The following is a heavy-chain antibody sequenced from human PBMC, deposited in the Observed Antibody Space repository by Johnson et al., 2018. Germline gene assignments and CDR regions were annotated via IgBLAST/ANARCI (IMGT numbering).Heavy chain of an antibody. Sequence: VQLVQSGGGLVQXGGSXRLXCAASGLTFSDHYMDWVRQAPGKGLEWVGRTRNKAHSYTTEYAASVKGRFTTSRDDSKNSLYLKINSLKTEDTYVYYCAITVVRDYGMDVWGQGTTVTVSS. D-gene: IGHD4-23*01. CDR3: AITVVRDYGMDV. CDR1: GLTFSDHY. CDR2: TRNKAHSYTT. V-gene: IGHV3-72*01. J-gene: IGHJ6*02.